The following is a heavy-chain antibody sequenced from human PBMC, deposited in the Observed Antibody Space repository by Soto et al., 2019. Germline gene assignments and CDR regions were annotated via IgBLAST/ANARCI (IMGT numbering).Heavy chain of an antibody. D-gene: IGHD3-10*01. Sequence: GESLKISCKGSGSSFTSYWIGWVRQMPGKGLEWMGIIYPGDSDTRYSPSFQGQVTISADKSISTAYLQWSSLKASDTAMYYCARVEGSGSGSYHKYYFDYWGQGTLVTVSS. CDR3: ARVEGSGSGSYHKYYFDY. V-gene: IGHV5-51*01. CDR1: GSSFTSYW. CDR2: IYPGDSDT. J-gene: IGHJ4*02.